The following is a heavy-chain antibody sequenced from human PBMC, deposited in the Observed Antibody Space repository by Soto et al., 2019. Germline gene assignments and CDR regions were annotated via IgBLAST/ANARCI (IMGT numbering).Heavy chain of an antibody. D-gene: IGHD6-13*01. CDR2: INAGNGNT. Sequence: GASVKVSCKASGYTFTSYAMHRVRQAPGQRLEWMGWINAGNGNTKYSQKFQGRVTITRDTSASTAYMELSSLRSEDTAVYYCARTAAAGLSSPNYPPWYNWFDPWGQGTLVTVSS. CDR3: ARTAAAGLSSPNYPPWYNWFDP. J-gene: IGHJ5*02. V-gene: IGHV1-3*01. CDR1: GYTFTSYA.